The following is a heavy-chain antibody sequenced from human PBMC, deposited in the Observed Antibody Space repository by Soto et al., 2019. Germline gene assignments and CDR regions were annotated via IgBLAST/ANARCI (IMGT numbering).Heavy chain of an antibody. D-gene: IGHD2-15*01. CDR3: ARHSGGAFDY. CDR1: GGSISSSSYY. CDR2: IYYSGST. V-gene: IGHV4-39*01. Sequence: SETLSLTCTVSGGSISSSSYYWGWIRQPPGKGLEWIGSIYYSGSTYYNPSLKSRVTISVDTPKNQFSMKLSSVTAADTAVYYCARHSGGAFDYWGQGTLVTVSS. J-gene: IGHJ4*02.